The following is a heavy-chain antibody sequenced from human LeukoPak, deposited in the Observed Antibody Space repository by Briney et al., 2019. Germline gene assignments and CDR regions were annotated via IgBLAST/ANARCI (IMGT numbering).Heavy chain of an antibody. J-gene: IGHJ4*02. V-gene: IGHV3-53*01. D-gene: IGHD6-6*01. CDR3: ARGAEYSSSSPFDY. Sequence: GGSLRLSCAASGFTVSSNYMSWVRQAPGKGLEWVSVIYSGGSTYYADSVKGRFTISRDNSKNTLYLQMNSLRAEDTAVYYCARGAEYSSSSPFDYWGQGTLVTVSS. CDR1: GFTVSSNY. CDR2: IYSGGST.